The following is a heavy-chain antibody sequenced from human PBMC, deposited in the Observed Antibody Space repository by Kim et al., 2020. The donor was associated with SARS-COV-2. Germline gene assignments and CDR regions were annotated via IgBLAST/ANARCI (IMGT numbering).Heavy chain of an antibody. CDR2: IKQDGSEK. D-gene: IGHD2-2*01. V-gene: IGHV3-7*01. CDR3: ARRGGYCSSTSCLPYGMDV. CDR1: GFTFSSYW. Sequence: GGSLRLSCAASGFTFSSYWMSWVRQAPGKGLEWVANIKQDGSEKYYVDSVKGRFTISRDNAKNSLYLQMNSLRAEDTAVYYCARRGGYCSSTSCLPYGMDVRGQGTTVTVSS. J-gene: IGHJ6*02.